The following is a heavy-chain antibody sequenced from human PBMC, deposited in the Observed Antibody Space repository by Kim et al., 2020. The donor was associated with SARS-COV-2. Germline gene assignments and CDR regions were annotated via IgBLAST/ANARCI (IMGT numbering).Heavy chain of an antibody. Sequence: GGSLRLSCAASGFTVSSNYMSWVRQAPGKGLEWVSVIYSGGSTYYADSVKGRFTISRDNSKNTLYLQMNSLRAEDTAVYYCASPPINYDFWSGYFYFDYWGQGTLVTVSS. J-gene: IGHJ4*02. CDR2: IYSGGST. CDR1: GFTVSSNY. D-gene: IGHD3-3*01. V-gene: IGHV3-53*01. CDR3: ASPPINYDFWSGYFYFDY.